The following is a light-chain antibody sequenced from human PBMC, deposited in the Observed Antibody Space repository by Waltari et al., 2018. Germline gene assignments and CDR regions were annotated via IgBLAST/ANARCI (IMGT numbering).Light chain of an antibody. CDR1: QSVGTN. CDR3: QQYKTWPYA. J-gene: IGKJ2*01. Sequence: VLRPSPATLSVSAGETVTPSCRASQSVGTNLAWYQHTPGQAPRLLIYAASTRATGVPGRFTGSGSATEFTLTIDNLQSEDFALFYCQQYKTWPYAFGQGTKIEMK. V-gene: IGKV3-15*01. CDR2: AAS.